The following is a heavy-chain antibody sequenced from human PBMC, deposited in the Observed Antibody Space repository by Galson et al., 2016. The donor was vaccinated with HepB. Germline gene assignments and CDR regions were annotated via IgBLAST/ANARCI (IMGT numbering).Heavy chain of an antibody. J-gene: IGHJ5*01. D-gene: IGHD6-6*01. CDR1: GLSFKNYA. CDR3: AKGGSVSIAINNWFDS. V-gene: IGHV3-23*01. CDR2: ISGRGDET. Sequence: SLRLSCAVSGLSFKNYAMTWVRQAPGKGLEWVSGISGRGDETHYADSVKGRSTVSRDNSQNTLYLQMNSLRGEDTAVYYCAKGGSVSIAINNWFDSWGQGTLVTVSS.